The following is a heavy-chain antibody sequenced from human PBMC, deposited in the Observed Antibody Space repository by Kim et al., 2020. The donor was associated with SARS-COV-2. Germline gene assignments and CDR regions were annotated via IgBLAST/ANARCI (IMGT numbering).Heavy chain of an antibody. CDR2: IYSGGSST. CDR3: AKAAGYDILTGYDY. D-gene: IGHD3-9*01. CDR1: GFTFSSYA. V-gene: IGHV3-23*03. Sequence: GGSLRLSCAASGFTFSSYAMSWVRQAPGKGLEWVSVIYSGGSSTYYADSVKGRFTISRDNSKNTLYLQMNSLRAEDTAVYYCAKAAGYDILTGYDYWGQGTLVTVSS. J-gene: IGHJ4*02.